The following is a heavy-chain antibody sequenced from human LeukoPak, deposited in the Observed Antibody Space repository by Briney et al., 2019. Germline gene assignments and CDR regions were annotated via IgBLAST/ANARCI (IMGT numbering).Heavy chain of an antibody. J-gene: IGHJ6*03. Sequence: ASVKVSCKASGYTFTSYGISWVRQAPGQGLEWMGIINPSGGSTSYAQKFQGRVTMTRDMSTSTVYMELSSLRSEDTAVYYCARDSGAVAGSYYYYYYMDVWGKGTTVTVSS. CDR3: ARDSGAVAGSYYYYYYMDV. CDR1: GYTFTSYG. CDR2: INPSGGST. V-gene: IGHV1-46*01. D-gene: IGHD6-19*01.